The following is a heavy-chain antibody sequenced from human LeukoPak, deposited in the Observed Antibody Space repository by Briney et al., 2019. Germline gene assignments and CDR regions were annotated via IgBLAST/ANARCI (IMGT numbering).Heavy chain of an antibody. J-gene: IGHJ4*02. CDR1: VYTFDSCG. CDR2: ISPYTGKT. V-gene: IGHV1-18*01. D-gene: IGHD1-1*01. Sequence: ASVKVSCKASVYTFDSCGITWVRQTPGQGLEWVGWISPYTGKTDYAQKFQGRVIMTTDTSATTAYMELTNLRSDDTAVYYCARGHDTLPSYDFWGQGTLVTVSA. CDR3: ARGHDTLPSYDF.